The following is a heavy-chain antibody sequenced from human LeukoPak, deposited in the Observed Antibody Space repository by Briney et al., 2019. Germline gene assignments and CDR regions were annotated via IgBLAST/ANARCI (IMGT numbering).Heavy chain of an antibody. CDR2: INHSGST. V-gene: IGHV4-34*01. Sequence: SETLSLTCAVYGGSFSGYYWSWIRQPRGKGLEWIGEINHSGSTNYNPSLKGRVTRSVDTSKNQFSLKLSSVTAADTAVYYCARGLSATVVTQGEYYFDYWGQGTLVTVSS. CDR3: ARGLSATVVTQGEYYFDY. J-gene: IGHJ4*02. D-gene: IGHD4-17*01. CDR1: GGSFSGYY.